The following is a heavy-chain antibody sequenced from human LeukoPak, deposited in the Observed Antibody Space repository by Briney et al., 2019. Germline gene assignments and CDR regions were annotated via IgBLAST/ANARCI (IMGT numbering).Heavy chain of an antibody. V-gene: IGHV4-34*01. CDR3: ASDAAAGSLLESDY. CDR2: INHSGST. Sequence: SETLSLTCAVYGGSFSGYYWSWIRQPPGKGPEWIGEINHSGSTNYNPSLKSRVTISVDTSKNQFSLKLSSVTAADTAVYYCASDAAAGSLLESDYWGQGTLVTVSS. J-gene: IGHJ4*02. D-gene: IGHD6-13*01. CDR1: GGSFSGYY.